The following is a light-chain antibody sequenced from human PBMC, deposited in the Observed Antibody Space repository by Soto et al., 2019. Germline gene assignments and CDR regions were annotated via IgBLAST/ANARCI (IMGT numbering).Light chain of an antibody. CDR1: QSLLHSNGYTY. V-gene: IGKV2-28*01. CDR3: MQALETPWT. Sequence: DIVMTQSPDSLAVSLGERATISCRSSQSLLHSNGYTYLDWYLQKPGQSPQILIYLGSNRASGVPDRFSGSGSGTDFTLKITRVEAEDVGVYYCMQALETPWTFGQGTKVEIK. J-gene: IGKJ1*01. CDR2: LGS.